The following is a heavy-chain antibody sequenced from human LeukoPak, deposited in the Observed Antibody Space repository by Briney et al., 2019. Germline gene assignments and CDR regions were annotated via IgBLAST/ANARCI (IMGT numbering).Heavy chain of an antibody. V-gene: IGHV3-23*01. J-gene: IGHJ4*02. CDR2: ISGSGGST. CDR1: GFTFSSYA. Sequence: GGSLRLSCAASGFTFSSYAMSWVRQAPGKGLEWVSAISGSGGSTYYADSVKGRFTISRDNSKNTLYLQMNSLRAEDTAVYYCAKDTRGDIVVVPAANSDYWGQGTLVTVSS. D-gene: IGHD2-2*01. CDR3: AKDTRGDIVVVPAANSDY.